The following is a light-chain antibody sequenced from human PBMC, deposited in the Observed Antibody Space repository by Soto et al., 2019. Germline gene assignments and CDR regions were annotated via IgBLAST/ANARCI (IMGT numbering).Light chain of an antibody. CDR1: QSVSSY. CDR2: YAS. Sequence: EIVLTQSPATLYLSPGERATLSCRASQSVSSYLAWYQQKPGQAPRLLIYYASNRTTGIPARFSGSGSGTDFTPTISSLEPEDFAVYYCQQRSNWPTITFGQGTRLEIK. V-gene: IGKV3-11*01. J-gene: IGKJ5*01. CDR3: QQRSNWPTIT.